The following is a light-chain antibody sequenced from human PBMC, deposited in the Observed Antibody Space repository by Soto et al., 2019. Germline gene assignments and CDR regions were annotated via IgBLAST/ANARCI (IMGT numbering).Light chain of an antibody. V-gene: IGLV2-14*01. CDR2: EVN. CDR3: SSYTSTSTRV. Sequence: QSALTQPASVSGSPGQSITISCTGTSSDVGGYKYVSWYQQHPGKAPKLMIYEVNNRPSGVSNRFSGSKSGNTASLTISGLQAEDEADYYCSSYTSTSTRVFGTGTKLTVL. J-gene: IGLJ1*01. CDR1: SSDVGGYKY.